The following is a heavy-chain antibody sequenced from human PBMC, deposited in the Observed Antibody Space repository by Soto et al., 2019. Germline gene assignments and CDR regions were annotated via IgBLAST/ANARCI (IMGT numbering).Heavy chain of an antibody. CDR2: IYYSGST. D-gene: IGHD3-22*01. CDR1: GGSISSGGYS. CDR3: ARLVYDSSGRLLRYFQH. Sequence: NPSETLSHTCAVSGGSISSGGYSWSWIRQPPGKGLEWIGNIYYSGSTYYNPSLKSRVTISVDTSKNQFSLKLSSVTAADTAVYYCARLVYDSSGRLLRYFQHWGQGTLVTVSS. J-gene: IGHJ1*01. V-gene: IGHV4-30-2*03.